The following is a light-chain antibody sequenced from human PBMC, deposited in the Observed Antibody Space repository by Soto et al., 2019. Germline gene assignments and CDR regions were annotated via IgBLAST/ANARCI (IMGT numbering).Light chain of an antibody. CDR2: AAS. Sequence: DIQMTQSPSSVSASVGYRVRITFRASQDIGDWLAWYQQKPGKAPKLLIYAASSLQSGVPSRFSGSGSGTDFTLTISSLQPEDFATYYCQQSYSTPQITFGQGTRLEIK. CDR3: QQSYSTPQIT. J-gene: IGKJ5*01. CDR1: QDIGDW. V-gene: IGKV1-39*01.